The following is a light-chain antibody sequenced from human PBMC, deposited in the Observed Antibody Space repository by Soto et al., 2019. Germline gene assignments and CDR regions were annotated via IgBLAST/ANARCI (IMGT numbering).Light chain of an antibody. CDR3: RSYTASSTF. CDR2: AIT. Sequence: QSALTQPASVSGSPGQSITISCTRFSGDVGDDKSVSWYQQHPGKAPKLLIYAITHRPSEISDRVSGSKSGDTSSLTISGLQAEDGADYYCRSYTASSTFFGGGTKLTV. V-gene: IGLV2-14*03. J-gene: IGLJ2*01. CDR1: SGDVGDDKS.